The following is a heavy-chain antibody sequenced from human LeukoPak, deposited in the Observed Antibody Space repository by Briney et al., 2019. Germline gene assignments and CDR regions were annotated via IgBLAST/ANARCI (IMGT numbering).Heavy chain of an antibody. CDR1: GGSISSGGYS. Sequence: SQTLSLTCAVSGGSISSGGYSWIWIRQPPGKGLEWIGYIYHSGSTYYNPSLRSRVTISVDRSKNQFSLKLSSVTAADTVVYYCARASEYSSSYYFDYWGQGTLVTVSS. CDR2: IYHSGST. V-gene: IGHV4-30-2*01. CDR3: ARASEYSSSYYFDY. J-gene: IGHJ4*02. D-gene: IGHD6-6*01.